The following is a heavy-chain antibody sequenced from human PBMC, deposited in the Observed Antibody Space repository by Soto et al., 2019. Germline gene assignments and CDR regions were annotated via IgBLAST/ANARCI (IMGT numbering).Heavy chain of an antibody. CDR3: ATIYSGSYWR. CDR1: GGSISSSSYY. CDR2: IYYSGST. Sequence: SETLSLTCTVSGGSISSSSYYWGWIRQPPGKGLEWIGSIYYSGSTYYNPSLKSRVTISVDTSKNQFSLKLSSVTAADTAVYYCATIYSGSYWRWGQGTLVTVSS. V-gene: IGHV4-39*01. J-gene: IGHJ4*02. D-gene: IGHD1-26*01.